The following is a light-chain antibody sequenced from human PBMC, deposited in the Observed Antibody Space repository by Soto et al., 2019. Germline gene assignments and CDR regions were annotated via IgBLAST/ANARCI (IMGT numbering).Light chain of an antibody. CDR3: QQLNSYPFT. V-gene: IGKV1-9*01. CDR1: QGISSY. Sequence: DIQLTQSPSFLSASVGDRVTITCRASQGISSYLAWYQQKPGKAPKLLIYAASTLQSGVPSRFIGSGSGTEFTLTISSLQPADFATYYCQQLNSYPFTVGGGTKVEIK. CDR2: AAS. J-gene: IGKJ4*01.